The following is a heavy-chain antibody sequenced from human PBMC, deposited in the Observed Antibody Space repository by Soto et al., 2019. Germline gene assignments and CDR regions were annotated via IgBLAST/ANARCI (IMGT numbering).Heavy chain of an antibody. CDR3: ARHLIAAAGPGQLFDGP. Sequence: SEPLNRACNVSGGCMSSGSCDWGWIHKHPGNGLEWIGSIYYSGSTYYNPSLKSRVTISVDTSKNQFSLKLSSVTAADTAVYYCARHLIAAAGPGQLFDGPWGQGTLVPVSS. D-gene: IGHD6-13*01. V-gene: IGHV4-39*01. J-gene: IGHJ5*02. CDR2: IYYSGST. CDR1: GGCMSSGSCD.